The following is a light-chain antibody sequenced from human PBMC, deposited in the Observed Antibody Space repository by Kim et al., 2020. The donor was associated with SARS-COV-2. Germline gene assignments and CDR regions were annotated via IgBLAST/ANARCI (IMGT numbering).Light chain of an antibody. Sequence: PGERATLSCRASQNVSSYLAWYQQKPGQAPRLLIYDASNRATGIPARFSGSGSGTDFTLTISSLEPEDFAVYYCQQRSNWPPRFTFGPGTKVDIK. V-gene: IGKV3-11*01. CDR1: QNVSSY. J-gene: IGKJ3*01. CDR3: QQRSNWPPRFT. CDR2: DAS.